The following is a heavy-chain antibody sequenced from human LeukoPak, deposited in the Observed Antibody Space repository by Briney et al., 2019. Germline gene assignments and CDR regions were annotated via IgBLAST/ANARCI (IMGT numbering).Heavy chain of an antibody. Sequence: PSETLSLTCTVSGGSTSSYYWIWIRQPPGKGLEWIGYIYYSGSTNYNPSLKSRVTISVDTSKNQFSLKLSSVTAADTAVFYCATALDSSGYYYGLDYWGQGTLVTVSS. J-gene: IGHJ4*02. V-gene: IGHV4-59*08. D-gene: IGHD3-22*01. CDR1: GGSTSSYY. CDR2: IYYSGST. CDR3: ATALDSSGYYYGLDY.